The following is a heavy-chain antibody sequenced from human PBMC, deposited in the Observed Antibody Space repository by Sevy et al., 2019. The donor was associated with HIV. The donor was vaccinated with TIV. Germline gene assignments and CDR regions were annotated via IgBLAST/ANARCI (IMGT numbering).Heavy chain of an antibody. V-gene: IGHV4-34*01. J-gene: IGHJ5*02. D-gene: IGHD2-2*01. CDR2: NNHSGST. CDR3: ARGRRYCSSTSCLPVGNWFDP. CDR1: GGSFSGYY. Sequence: SETLSLTCAVYGGSFSGYYWSWIRQPPGKGLEWIGENNHSGSTNYNPSLKSRVTISVDTSKNQFSLKLSSVTAADTAVYYCARGRRYCSSTSCLPVGNWFDPWGQGTLVTVSS.